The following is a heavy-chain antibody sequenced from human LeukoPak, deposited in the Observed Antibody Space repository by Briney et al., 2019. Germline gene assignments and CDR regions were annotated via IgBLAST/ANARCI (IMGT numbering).Heavy chain of an antibody. Sequence: GGSLRLSCAASGFTFTSYWMSWVRQAPGKGLEWVAIIQQDGSEKYYVDSVKGRFTISRDNAKNSLYLQMNSLRVEDTAVYYCARGRRSDGSGPPYFDYWGQGTLVTVSS. CDR3: ARGRRSDGSGPPYFDY. V-gene: IGHV3-7*01. J-gene: IGHJ4*02. CDR1: GFTFTSYW. D-gene: IGHD6-19*01. CDR2: IQQDGSEK.